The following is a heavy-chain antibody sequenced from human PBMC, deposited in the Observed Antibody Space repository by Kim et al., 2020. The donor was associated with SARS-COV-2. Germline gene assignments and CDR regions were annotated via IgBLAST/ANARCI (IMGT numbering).Heavy chain of an antibody. CDR3: ARIMLFGVIIG. D-gene: IGHD3-3*01. CDR2: IYYTGNT. CDR1: GGSITTNSYY. J-gene: IGHJ4*02. V-gene: IGHV4-39*01. Sequence: SETLSLTCTVSGGSITTNSYYWGWVRQPPGKGLEWIGNIYYTGNTYYNASLRSRLTISSDTSKNQFSLILSSVTAADTAVYYCARIMLFGVIIGWGPGKLVIVSS.